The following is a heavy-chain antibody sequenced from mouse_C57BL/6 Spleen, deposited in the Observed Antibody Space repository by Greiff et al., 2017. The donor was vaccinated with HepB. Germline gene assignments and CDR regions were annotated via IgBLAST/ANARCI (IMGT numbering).Heavy chain of an antibody. CDR1: GYTFTSYW. D-gene: IGHD1-1*02. CDR3: ARGPLYYGGFAY. Sequence: QVHVKQPGTELVKPGASVKLSCKASGYTFTSYWMHWVKQRPGQGLEWIGNINPSNGGTNYNEKFKSKATLTVDKSSSTAYMQLSSLTSEDSAVYYCARGPLYYGGFAYWGQGTLVTVSA. J-gene: IGHJ3*01. V-gene: IGHV1-53*01. CDR2: INPSNGGT.